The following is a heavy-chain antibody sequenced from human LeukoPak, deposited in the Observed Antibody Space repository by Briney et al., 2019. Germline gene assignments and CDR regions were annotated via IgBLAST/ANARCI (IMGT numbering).Heavy chain of an antibody. CDR2: IYSGGST. Sequence: GGSLRLSCGASGFTVSSNYMSWVRQAPGKGLGWVSVIYSGGSTYYADSVKGRFTISRDNSKNTLYLQMNSLRAEDTAVYYCARTQQLVRSLDYWGQGTLVTVSS. CDR3: ARTQQLVRSLDY. J-gene: IGHJ4*02. V-gene: IGHV3-53*01. CDR1: GFTVSSNY. D-gene: IGHD6-13*01.